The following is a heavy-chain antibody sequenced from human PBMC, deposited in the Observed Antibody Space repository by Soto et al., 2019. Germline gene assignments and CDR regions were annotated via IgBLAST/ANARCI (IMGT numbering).Heavy chain of an antibody. J-gene: IGHJ4*02. CDR3: ARDNGWSRARLPLWPYDY. Sequence: ASVKVSCKASGYTFTSYGISWVRQAPGQGLEWMGWISAYNGNTNYAQKLQGRVTMTTDTSTSTVYMELRSLRSDDTAVYYCARDNGWSRARLPLWPYDYSGPGTLVTVSS. V-gene: IGHV1-18*01. D-gene: IGHD5-18*01. CDR1: GYTFTSYG. CDR2: ISAYNGNT.